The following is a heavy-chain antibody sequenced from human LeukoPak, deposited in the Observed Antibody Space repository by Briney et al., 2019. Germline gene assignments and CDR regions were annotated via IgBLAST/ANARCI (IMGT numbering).Heavy chain of an antibody. CDR3: ARMVGWGARRYYYYYMDV. Sequence: SETLSLTCIVSGGSISSFSWSWIRQPPGKGLEWIGYIYYSGSTNCNPSLKSRVTISVDTSKNQFSLKLNSVTAADTAVYYCARMVGWGARRYYYYYMDVWGKGTTVTISS. CDR2: IYYSGST. CDR1: GGSISSFS. J-gene: IGHJ6*03. V-gene: IGHV4-59*01. D-gene: IGHD1-26*01.